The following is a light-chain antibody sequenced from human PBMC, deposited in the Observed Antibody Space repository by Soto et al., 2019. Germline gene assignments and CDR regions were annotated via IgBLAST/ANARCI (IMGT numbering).Light chain of an antibody. Sequence: EIVLTQSPGNLSLSPGERATLSCRASQRVGSSSLAWYQQKPGQAPGLLIYGASSRATGIPDRFSGSGYGTDFTLTISRLEPEDFAVYYCQQYGSSPPIFTFGPGTKVDIK. CDR2: GAS. V-gene: IGKV3-20*01. CDR1: QRVGSSS. J-gene: IGKJ3*01. CDR3: QQYGSSPPIFT.